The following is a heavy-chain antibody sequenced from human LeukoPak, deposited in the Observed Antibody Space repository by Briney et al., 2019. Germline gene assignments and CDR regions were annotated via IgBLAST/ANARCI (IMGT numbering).Heavy chain of an antibody. CDR1: GYTFTSYG. CDR3: ARDPRFLEWSPRANYYYYGMDV. CDR2: ISAYNGNT. V-gene: IGHV1-18*01. J-gene: IGHJ6*02. Sequence: ASVKVSCKASGYTFTSYGISWVRQAPGQGLEWMGWISAYNGNTNYAQKLQGRVTMTTDTSTSTAYMELRSLRSDDTAVYYCARDPRFLEWSPRANYYYYGMDVWGQGTTVTVSS. D-gene: IGHD3-3*01.